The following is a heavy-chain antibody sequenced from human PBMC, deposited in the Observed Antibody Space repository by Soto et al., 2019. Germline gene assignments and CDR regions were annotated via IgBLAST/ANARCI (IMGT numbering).Heavy chain of an antibody. D-gene: IGHD6-19*01. CDR1: GGSISSSSYY. V-gene: IGHV4-39*01. CDR2: IYYSGST. CDR3: ASTSLYSSGWYQDAFDI. Sequence: QLQLQESGPGLVKPSETLSLTCTVSGGSISSSSYYWGWIRQPPGKGLEWIGSIYYSGSTYYNPSLKSRVTLSVDTSKNQFSLKLSSVTAADTAVYYCASTSLYSSGWYQDAFDIWGQGTMVTVSS. J-gene: IGHJ3*02.